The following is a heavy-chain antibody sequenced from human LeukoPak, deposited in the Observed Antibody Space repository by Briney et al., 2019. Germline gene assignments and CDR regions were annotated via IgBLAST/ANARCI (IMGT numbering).Heavy chain of an antibody. CDR2: ISSSSSYI. CDR1: GFTFSSYS. J-gene: IGHJ4*02. D-gene: IGHD6-13*01. CDR3: AREATAAGKNDY. V-gene: IGHV3-21*01. Sequence: GGSLRVSCAASGFTFSSYSMNWVRQAPGKGLEWVSSISSSSSYIYYADSVKGRFTISRDNAKNSLYLQMNSLRAEDTAVYYCAREATAAGKNDYWGQGTQVTVSS.